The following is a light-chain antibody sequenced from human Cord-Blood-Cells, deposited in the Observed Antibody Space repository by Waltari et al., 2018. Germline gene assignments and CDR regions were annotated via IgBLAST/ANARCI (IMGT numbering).Light chain of an antibody. CDR1: SSDVGSYNR. CDR2: EVS. Sequence: QSALTQPPSVSGSPGPSVTISCTGTSSDVGSYNRVSWYQQPPGTPPKPIIYEVSNRPSVVPECCSWYKSGNTASLTISGLQAEDEADYYCSSYTSSSTPHYVFGTGTKVTVL. V-gene: IGLV2-18*02. CDR3: SSYTSSSTPHYV. J-gene: IGLJ1*01.